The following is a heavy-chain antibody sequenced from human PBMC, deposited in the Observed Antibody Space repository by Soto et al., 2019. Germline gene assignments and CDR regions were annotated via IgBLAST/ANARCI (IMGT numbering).Heavy chain of an antibody. D-gene: IGHD2-21*02. J-gene: IGHJ5*02. V-gene: IGHV1-46*03. CDR2: INPTGGMT. CDR1: GYTFTSYY. CDR3: ARDISTAGP. Sequence: QAQLVQSGAEVKTPGASVKLSCKASGYTFTSYYMHWVRQAPGQGLEWMGVINPTGGMTTFAQKFQGRVTMTRDTSTSFVYMELRSLRFEDTAMYYCARDISTAGPWGQGTLVTVSS.